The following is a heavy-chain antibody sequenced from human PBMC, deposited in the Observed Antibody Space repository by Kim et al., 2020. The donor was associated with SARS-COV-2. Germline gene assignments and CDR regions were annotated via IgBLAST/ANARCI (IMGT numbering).Heavy chain of an antibody. CDR2: ISYDGSNK. CDR1: GFTFSSYA. CDR3: ARDGALLDGYNFFWLGY. J-gene: IGHJ4*02. V-gene: IGHV3-30*04. D-gene: IGHD5-12*01. Sequence: GGSLRLSCAASGFTFSSYAMHWVRQAPGKGLEWVAVISYDGSNKYYADSVKGRFTISRDNSKNTLYLQMNSLRAEDTAVYYCARDGALLDGYNFFWLGYWGQGTLVTVSS.